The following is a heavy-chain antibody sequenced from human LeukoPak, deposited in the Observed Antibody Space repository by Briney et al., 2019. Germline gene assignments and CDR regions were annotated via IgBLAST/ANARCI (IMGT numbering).Heavy chain of an antibody. CDR3: ARGSRSQYYYGSGSYRY. D-gene: IGHD3-10*01. Sequence: PSETLSLTCTASGGSISSGGYYWSWIRQLPGKGLEWIGYIYHSGNTVYKPSLRSRVTMSVDTSKNQFSLKLSSVTAADTAVYYCARGSRSQYYYGSGSYRYWGQGTLVTVSS. J-gene: IGHJ4*02. CDR1: GGSISSGGYY. CDR2: IYHSGNT. V-gene: IGHV4-31*03.